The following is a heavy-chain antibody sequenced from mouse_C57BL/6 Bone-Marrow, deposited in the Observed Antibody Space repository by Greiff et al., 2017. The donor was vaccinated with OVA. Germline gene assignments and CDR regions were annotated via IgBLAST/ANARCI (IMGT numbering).Heavy chain of an antibody. V-gene: IGHV5-16*01. CDR3: ARGGWDWYFDV. D-gene: IGHD3-3*01. CDR2: SNYDGSST. J-gene: IGHJ1*03. CDR1: GFTFSDYY. Sequence: EVKLVESEGGLVQPGSSMKLSCTASGFTFSDYYMAWVRQVPEKGLEWVATSNYDGSSTYYLDSLKSRFIISRDNAKNILYLQMSSLKSEDTATYYCARGGWDWYFDVWGTGTTVTVSS.